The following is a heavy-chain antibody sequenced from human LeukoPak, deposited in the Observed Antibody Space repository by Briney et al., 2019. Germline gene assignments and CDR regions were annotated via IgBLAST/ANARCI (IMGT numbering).Heavy chain of an antibody. CDR3: AKDQNYYDSSGPWAYFDY. J-gene: IGHJ4*02. CDR2: ISYDGSNK. Sequence: SGGSLRLSCAASGFSFSSYAMHWVRQAPGKGLEWVAVISYDGSNKYYADSVKGRFTISRDNSKNTLYLQMNSLRAEDTAVYYCAKDQNYYDSSGPWAYFDYWGQGTLVTVSS. CDR1: GFSFSSYA. D-gene: IGHD3-22*01. V-gene: IGHV3-30-3*01.